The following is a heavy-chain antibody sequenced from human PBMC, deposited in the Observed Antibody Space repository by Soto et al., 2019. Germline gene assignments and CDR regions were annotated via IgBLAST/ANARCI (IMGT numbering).Heavy chain of an antibody. Sequence: QVRLVQPAAEVKKPGASVKVSCKTSGYTFIRYGIAWVRQAPGQGLEWMGWISPYNDYTNYAQKCQGRVRMTADTSTKTDHRETRPLPATDTAVYYAASGGNYDAVWGKLNKNGLDVWGEGTTGSVSS. V-gene: IGHV1-18*01. D-gene: IGHD3-16*01. CDR2: ISPYNDYT. J-gene: IGHJ6*04. CDR1: GYTFIRYG. CDR3: ASGGNYDAVWGKLNKNGLDV.